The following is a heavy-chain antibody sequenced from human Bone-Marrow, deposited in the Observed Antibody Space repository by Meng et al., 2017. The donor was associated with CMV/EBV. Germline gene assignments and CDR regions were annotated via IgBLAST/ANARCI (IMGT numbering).Heavy chain of an antibody. CDR3: ARDVGGATPDAFDI. V-gene: IGHV1-8*03. CDR1: GYTFTSYD. Sequence: ASVKVSCKASGYTFTSYDINWVRQATGQGLEWMGWMNPNSGNTGYAQKFQGRVTITRNTSISTAYMELSSLRSEDTAVYYCARDVGGATPDAFDIWGQGTMVTVSS. J-gene: IGHJ3*02. CDR2: MNPNSGNT. D-gene: IGHD1-26*01.